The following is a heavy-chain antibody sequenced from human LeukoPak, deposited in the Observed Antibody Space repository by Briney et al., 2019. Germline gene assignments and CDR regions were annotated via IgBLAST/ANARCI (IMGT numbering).Heavy chain of an antibody. D-gene: IGHD3-10*01. CDR1: GGSISSYY. CDR2: IYYSGST. J-gene: IGHJ5*02. Sequence: SETLSLTCTVSGGSISSYYWSWIRQPPGKGLEWIGSIYYSGSTYYNPSLKSRVTISVDTSKNQFSLKLSSVTAADTAVYYCARPYYYGSGSYYPWFDPWGQGTLVTVSS. V-gene: IGHV4-39*01. CDR3: ARPYYYGSGSYYPWFDP.